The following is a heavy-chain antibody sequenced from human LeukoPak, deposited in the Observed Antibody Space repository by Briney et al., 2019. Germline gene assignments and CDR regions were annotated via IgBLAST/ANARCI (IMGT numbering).Heavy chain of an antibody. CDR2: IWYDGSNK. CDR3: ARDFGRKANWFDP. D-gene: IGHD3-10*01. J-gene: IGHJ5*02. V-gene: IGHV3-33*01. CDR1: GFTFSSYG. Sequence: GGSLRLSCAASGFTFSSYGMRWVRQAPGKGLEWVAVIWYDGSNKYYADSVKGRFTISRDNSKNTLYLQMNSLRAEDTAVYYCARDFGRKANWFDPWGQGTLVTVSS.